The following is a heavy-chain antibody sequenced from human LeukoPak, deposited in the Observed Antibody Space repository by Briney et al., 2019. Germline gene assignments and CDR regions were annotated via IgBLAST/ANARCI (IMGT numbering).Heavy chain of an antibody. V-gene: IGHV4-4*07. CDR2: IYTSGST. D-gene: IGHD6-19*01. CDR3: ARGTNYEIAVAGKSVKDYYYYMDV. J-gene: IGHJ6*03. Sequence: PETLSLTCTVSGGSISSYYWSWIRQPAGKGLEWIGRIYTSGSTNYNPSLKSRVTMSVDTSKNQFSLKLGSVTAADTAVYYCARGTNYEIAVAGKSVKDYYYYMDVWGKGTTVTVSS. CDR1: GGSISSYY.